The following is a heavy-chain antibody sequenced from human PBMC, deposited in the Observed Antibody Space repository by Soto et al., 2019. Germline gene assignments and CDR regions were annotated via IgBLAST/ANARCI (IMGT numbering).Heavy chain of an antibody. V-gene: IGHV4-34*01. Sequence: SETLSLTCAVYSGSFSGYYYSWIRQSPGKGLEWIGEITHGGSTTYSPSLKSRVTMSLDTSKNHFSLNMTSMTAADTAVYYCARGRLFLTTSGLAITYFDYWGQGTLVTVSS. CDR1: SGSFSGYY. CDR2: ITHGGST. D-gene: IGHD3-3*01. CDR3: ARGRLFLTTSGLAITYFDY. J-gene: IGHJ4*02.